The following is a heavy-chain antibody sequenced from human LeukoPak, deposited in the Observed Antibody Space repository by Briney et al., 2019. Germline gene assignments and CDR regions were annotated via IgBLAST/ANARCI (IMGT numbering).Heavy chain of an antibody. Sequence: RASVKVSCKVSGYTLTELSMHWVRQAPGKGLEWMGGFDPEDGETIYAQKFQGRVTMTEDTSTDTAYMELNSLGSDDTAVYYCATDPGETVPAAKGPRGDYCYGMDVWGQGTTVTVSS. J-gene: IGHJ6*02. CDR1: GYTLTELS. CDR3: ATDPGETVPAAKGPRGDYCYGMDV. D-gene: IGHD2-2*01. V-gene: IGHV1-24*01. CDR2: FDPEDGET.